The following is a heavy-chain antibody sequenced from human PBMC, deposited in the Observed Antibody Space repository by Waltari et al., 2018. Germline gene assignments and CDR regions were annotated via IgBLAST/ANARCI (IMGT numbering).Heavy chain of an antibody. V-gene: IGHV4-59*11. CDR2: IYYSGYT. Sequence: QVQLKESGPGLVKPSETLSLTCSVSGDSMSSHYWTWIRQPPGKGLEWIGDIYYSGYTKYNPSLKSRVTILVDTSKRQFSLRVTSVTAADTAVYYCAASTVFGVVVDYWGQGTPVTVSS. CDR3: AASTVFGVVVDY. D-gene: IGHD3-3*01. J-gene: IGHJ4*02. CDR1: GDSMSSHY.